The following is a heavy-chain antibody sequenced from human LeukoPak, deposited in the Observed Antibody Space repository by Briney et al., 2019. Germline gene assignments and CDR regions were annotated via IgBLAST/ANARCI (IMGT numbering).Heavy chain of an antibody. V-gene: IGHV3-30-3*01. J-gene: IGHJ4*02. Sequence: GGSLRLSCSASGFTFSSYAMHWVRQAPGKGLEWVAVISYDGSNKYYADSVKGRFTISRDNSKNTLYLQMNSLRAEDTAVYYCANSRSFAPTDYWGQGTLVTVSS. CDR2: ISYDGSNK. CDR3: ANSRSFAPTDY. CDR1: GFTFSSYA. D-gene: IGHD6-13*01.